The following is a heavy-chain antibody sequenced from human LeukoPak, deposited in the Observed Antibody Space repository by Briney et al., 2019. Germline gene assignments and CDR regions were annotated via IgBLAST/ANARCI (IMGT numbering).Heavy chain of an antibody. D-gene: IGHD3-22*01. J-gene: IGHJ4*02. Sequence: GASLRLSCAASGFTFSSYAMSWVRQAPGKGLEWVSAISGSGGSTYYADSVKGRFTISRDNSKNTLYLQMNSLRAEDTAVYYCAKDYYDSSGYLNFDYWGQGTLVTASS. CDR1: GFTFSSYA. CDR2: ISGSGGST. V-gene: IGHV3-23*01. CDR3: AKDYYDSSGYLNFDY.